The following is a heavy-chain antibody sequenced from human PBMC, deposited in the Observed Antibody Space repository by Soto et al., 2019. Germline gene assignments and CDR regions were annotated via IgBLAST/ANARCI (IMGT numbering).Heavy chain of an antibody. J-gene: IGHJ4*02. Sequence: QVQLVQSGAEVKKPGASVKVSCKASGYTFTSYAMHWVRQAPGQRLEWKGWINAGNGNTKYSQKFQGRVTITRDTSASTAYMELSSLRSEDTAVYYCARSQSLEWFPNTYYCDYWGQGTLVTVSS. D-gene: IGHD3-3*01. CDR1: GYTFTSYA. CDR3: ARSQSLEWFPNTYYCDY. V-gene: IGHV1-3*01. CDR2: INAGNGNT.